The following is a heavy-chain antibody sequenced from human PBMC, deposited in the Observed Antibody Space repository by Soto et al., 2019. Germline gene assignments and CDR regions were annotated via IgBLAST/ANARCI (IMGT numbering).Heavy chain of an antibody. CDR3: VRTSSY. J-gene: IGHJ4*02. CDR1: GFAVNSDY. D-gene: IGHD2-2*01. Sequence: QPGGSLRLSCAASGFAVNSDYMSWVRQAPGKGLEWVSVIFGGGTTHYSDSVKGRFTISRDNSKNTVFLQMNSLRVEDTAVYFCVRTSSYWGQGTRVTVSS. CDR2: IFGGGTT. V-gene: IGHV3-53*01.